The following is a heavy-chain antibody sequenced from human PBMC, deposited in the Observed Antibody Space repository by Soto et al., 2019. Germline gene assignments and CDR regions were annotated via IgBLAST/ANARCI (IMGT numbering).Heavy chain of an antibody. V-gene: IGHV3-30-3*01. D-gene: IGHD1-26*01. J-gene: IGHJ6*02. CDR1: GFTFSSYA. Sequence: GGSLRLSCAASGFTFSSYAMHWVRQAPGKGLEWVAVISYDGSNKYYADSVKGRFTISRDNSKNTMYLQMNSLRAEDTAVYYCARPLSGGDLDGMDVWGQGTTVTVSS. CDR3: ARPLSGGDLDGMDV. CDR2: ISYDGSNK.